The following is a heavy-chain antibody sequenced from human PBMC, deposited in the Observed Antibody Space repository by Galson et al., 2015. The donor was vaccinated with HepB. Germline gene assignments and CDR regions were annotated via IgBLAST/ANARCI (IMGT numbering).Heavy chain of an antibody. D-gene: IGHD7-27*01. CDR3: ARDKDPSRNWVDGLIYYGLAV. CDR2: ISYDGSNK. CDR1: GFIFSSYA. Sequence: SLRLSCAASGFIFSSYALHWVRQAPGKGLEWVAVISYDGSNKNYADSVKGRFTISRDESRNTLHLQMNSLRAEDTAIYYCARDKDPSRNWVDGLIYYGLAVWGQGTTVTVSS. V-gene: IGHV3-30*04. J-gene: IGHJ6*02.